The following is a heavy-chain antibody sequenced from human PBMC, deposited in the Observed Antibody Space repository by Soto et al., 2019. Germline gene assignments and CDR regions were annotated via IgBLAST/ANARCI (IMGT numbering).Heavy chain of an antibody. D-gene: IGHD3-3*01. CDR3: ARPIGITIFGVGASDYGMDV. CDR2: IIPIFGTA. Sequence: SVKVSCKASGYTFTSYGISWVRQAPGQGLEWMGGIIPIFGTANYAQKFQGRVTITADESTSTAYMELSSLRSEDTAVYYCARPIGITIFGVGASDYGMDVWGQGTTVTVSS. CDR1: GYTFTSYG. V-gene: IGHV1-69*13. J-gene: IGHJ6*02.